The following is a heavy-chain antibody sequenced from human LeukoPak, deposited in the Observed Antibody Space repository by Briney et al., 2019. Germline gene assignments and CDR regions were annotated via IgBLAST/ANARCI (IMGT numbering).Heavy chain of an antibody. CDR1: GGSISSSSYY. CDR3: ARDRGRTRYFDY. D-gene: IGHD1-1*01. Sequence: PSETLSLTCTVSGGSISSSSYYWGWIRQPPGKGLEWIGSIYYCGSTYYNPSLKSRVTISVDTSKNQFSLKLSSVTAADTAVYYCARDRGRTRYFDYWGQGTLVTVSS. CDR2: IYYCGST. J-gene: IGHJ4*02. V-gene: IGHV4-39*07.